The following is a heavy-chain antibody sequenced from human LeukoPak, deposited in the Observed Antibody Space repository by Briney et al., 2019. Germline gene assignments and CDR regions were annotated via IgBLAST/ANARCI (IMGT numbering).Heavy chain of an antibody. Sequence: PSETLSLTCAVYGGSFSGYYWSWIRQPPGKGLEWIGEINHGGSTNYNPSLRRRVTISLDTSKNQFSLKLSSVTAADTAVYYCARGRRAAAGMKGNIYYFDYWGQGTLVPVSS. CDR1: GGSFSGYY. J-gene: IGHJ4*02. CDR2: INHGGST. V-gene: IGHV4-34*01. CDR3: ARGRRAAAGMKGNIYYFDY. D-gene: IGHD6-13*01.